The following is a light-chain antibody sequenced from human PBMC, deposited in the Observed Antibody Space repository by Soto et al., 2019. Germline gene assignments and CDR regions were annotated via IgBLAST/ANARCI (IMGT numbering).Light chain of an antibody. Sequence: EIVMTQSPATLSVSPGGSATLSCRASQHVSSNLAWYRQTPGQPPTLLIYRASTRATGIPATFSGSGSGTEFTLTISTLQSEDFAVYYCQQYNKWPYTFGQGTKLEIK. V-gene: IGKV3-15*01. CDR3: QQYNKWPYT. CDR1: QHVSSN. CDR2: RAS. J-gene: IGKJ2*01.